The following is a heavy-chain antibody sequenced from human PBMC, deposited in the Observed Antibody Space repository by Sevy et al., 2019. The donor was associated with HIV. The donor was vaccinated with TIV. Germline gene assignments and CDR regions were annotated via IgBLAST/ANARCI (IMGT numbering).Heavy chain of an antibody. J-gene: IGHJ6*02. CDR3: AKRKGLGYYYYGMDV. D-gene: IGHD3-16*01. CDR2: ISYDGVNK. CDR1: GFTFSDYG. V-gene: IGHV3-30*18. Sequence: GGSLRLSCAASGFTFSDYGMHWVGQAPGKGLEWVAAISYDGVNKYYADSVKGRFTISRDNSKNTLYLQMYSLRGEDTAVYYCAKRKGLGYYYYGMDVWGQGTTVTVSS.